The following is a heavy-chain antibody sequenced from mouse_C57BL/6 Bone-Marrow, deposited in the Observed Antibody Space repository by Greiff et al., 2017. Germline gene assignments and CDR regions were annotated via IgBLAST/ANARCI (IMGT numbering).Heavy chain of an antibody. CDR3: AIYSPTQAPPMDY. V-gene: IGHV1-74*01. D-gene: IGHD3-2*02. J-gene: IGHJ4*01. CDR2: IHPSDSDT. Sequence: VQLQQPGAELVKPGASVKVSCKASGYTCTSYWMHWVKQRPGQGLEWIGRIHPSDSDTNYNQKFKGKATLTVDKASSTAYMQLSSLTSEDSAVYYCAIYSPTQAPPMDYWGQGTSVTVSS. CDR1: GYTCTSYW.